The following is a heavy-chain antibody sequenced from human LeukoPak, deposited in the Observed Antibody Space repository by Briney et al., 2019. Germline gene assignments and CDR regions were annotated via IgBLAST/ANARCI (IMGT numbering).Heavy chain of an antibody. Sequence: PGGSLRRSCAASGFTFSSYWMHWVRQAPGKGLVWVSRINSDGSSTSYADSVKGRFTISRDNAKNTLYLQMNSLRAEDTAVYYCARKRAPPRNWFDPWGQGTLVTVSS. V-gene: IGHV3-74*01. CDR3: ARKRAPPRNWFDP. CDR2: INSDGSST. J-gene: IGHJ5*02. CDR1: GFTFSSYW.